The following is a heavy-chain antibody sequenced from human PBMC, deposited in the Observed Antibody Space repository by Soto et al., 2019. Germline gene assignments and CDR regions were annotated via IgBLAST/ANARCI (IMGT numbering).Heavy chain of an antibody. D-gene: IGHD2-8*01. CDR2: ISGSGGST. J-gene: IGHJ4*02. V-gene: IGHV3-23*01. Sequence: GGSLRLSCAASGFSFSNYAMSWVRQAPGKGLEWVSAISGSGGSTFYADSMKGRITISRDNSKNTLYLQMNSLRVDDTALYYCAKDRQPDGIWTFDSWGQGTLVTVSS. CDR1: GFSFSNYA. CDR3: AKDRQPDGIWTFDS.